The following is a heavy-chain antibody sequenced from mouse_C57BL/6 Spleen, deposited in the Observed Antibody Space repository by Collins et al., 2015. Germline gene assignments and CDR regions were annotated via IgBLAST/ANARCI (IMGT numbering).Heavy chain of an antibody. V-gene: IGHV9-3*01. CDR1: GCTFTTYG. Sequence: QIQLVQSGPELKKPGETVKISCKASGCTFTTYGMSWVKQAPGKGLKWMGWINTYSGVPTYADDFKGRFAFSLETSASTAYLQINNLKNEDTATYFCVRNIYYDYDDGYYYAMDYWGQGTSVTVSS. CDR2: INTYSGVP. CDR3: VRNIYYDYDDGYYYAMDY. J-gene: IGHJ4*01. D-gene: IGHD2-4*01.